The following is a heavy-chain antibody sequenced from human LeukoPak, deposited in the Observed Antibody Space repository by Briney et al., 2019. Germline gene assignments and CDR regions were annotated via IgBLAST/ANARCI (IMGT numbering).Heavy chain of an antibody. Sequence: SISGSGTYIYHAASLKGRFXISRDNAKNSLYLQMSSLRVEDTAVYYCARAGNNXGWXSWDWGQGXXXXVSS. CDR2: ISGSGTYI. D-gene: IGHD1-14*01. J-gene: IGHJ4*02. CDR3: ARAGNNXGWXSWD. V-gene: IGHV3-21*01.